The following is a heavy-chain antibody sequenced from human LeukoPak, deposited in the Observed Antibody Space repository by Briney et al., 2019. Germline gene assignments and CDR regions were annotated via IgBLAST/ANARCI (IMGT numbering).Heavy chain of an antibody. CDR2: IYYSGST. CDR1: GGSISSYY. J-gene: IGHJ6*02. D-gene: IGHD6-13*01. V-gene: IGHV4-59*01. CDR3: ARDVAAAGTPNYYYYHGMDV. Sequence: SETLSLTCTVSGGSISSYYWSWIRQPPGKGLEWIGYIYYSGSTNYNPSLKSRVTISVDTSKNQFSLKLSSVTAADTAVYYCARDVAAAGTPNYYYYHGMDVWGQGTTVTVSS.